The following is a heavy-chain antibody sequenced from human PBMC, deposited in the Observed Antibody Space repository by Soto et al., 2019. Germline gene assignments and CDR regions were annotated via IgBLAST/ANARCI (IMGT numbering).Heavy chain of an antibody. D-gene: IGHD2-2*01. CDR3: ARDDHIVVVPTSLGAMDV. V-gene: IGHV4-4*02. CDR1: GGSISSNKW. CDR2: IDHSGST. Sequence: QVQLQESGPGLVKPSETLSLTCAVYGGSISSNKWWSWVRQPPGKGLEWIDEIDHSGSTNYNPSLKSRVTISHDKSKNQFSLKLTSVTAADSAVYYCARDDHIVVVPTSLGAMDVWGQGTTVTVSS. J-gene: IGHJ6*02.